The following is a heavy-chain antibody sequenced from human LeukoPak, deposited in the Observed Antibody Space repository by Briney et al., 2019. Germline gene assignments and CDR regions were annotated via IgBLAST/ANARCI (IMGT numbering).Heavy chain of an antibody. J-gene: IGHJ6*03. CDR3: AREATTGTTTAHYYYYYMDV. CDR2: ISAYNGNT. D-gene: IGHD1-1*01. Sequence: GASVKVSCKASGYTFTSYGISWVRQAPGQGLEWMGWISAYNGNTNYAQKLQGRVTMTTDTSTSTAYMELRSLRSDDTAVYYCAREATTGTTTAHYYYYYMDVWGKGTTVTVSS. V-gene: IGHV1-18*01. CDR1: GYTFTSYG.